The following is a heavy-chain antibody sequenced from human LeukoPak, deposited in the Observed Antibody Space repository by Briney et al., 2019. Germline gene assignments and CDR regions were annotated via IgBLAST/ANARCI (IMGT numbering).Heavy chain of an antibody. J-gene: IGHJ4*02. Sequence: GGSLRLSCVASGFTFDDYTMHWVRQAPGKGLEWVSLISWDGGSTYYADSVKGRFTISRDNSKNSLYLQMNSLRTEDTALYYCAKDMRGSEGYSSSWYFDYWGQGTLVTVSS. CDR3: AKDMRGSEGYSSSWYFDY. CDR1: GFTFDDYT. CDR2: ISWDGGST. V-gene: IGHV3-43*01. D-gene: IGHD6-13*01.